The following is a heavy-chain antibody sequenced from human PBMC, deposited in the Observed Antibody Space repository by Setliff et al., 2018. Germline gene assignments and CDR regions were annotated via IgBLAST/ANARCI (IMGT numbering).Heavy chain of an antibody. D-gene: IGHD1-1*01. CDR2: LSDDGSNE. Sequence: PGGSLRLSCAASGFTVSSFSMHWVRQAPVKGLDWVATLSDDGSNEFYAHSVRGRFTISRDDSKNTMYLEMSSLRVDDTAIYYCARDPIGPRLIQLNDWGQGTLVTVSS. J-gene: IGHJ4*02. CDR1: GFTVSSFS. CDR3: ARDPIGPRLIQLND. V-gene: IGHV3-30*03.